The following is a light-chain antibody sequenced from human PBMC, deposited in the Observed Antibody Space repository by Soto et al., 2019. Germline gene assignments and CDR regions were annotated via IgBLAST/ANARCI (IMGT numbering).Light chain of an antibody. J-gene: IGKJ1*01. CDR3: QQYYSTRT. CDR2: WAS. Sequence: MTQSQDSLAVSLGGRATITCKSSQSVLYSSNNKNYLAWYQQKPGQPPKLLIYWASTRESGVPDRFSGSGSGTDFTLTISSLQAEDVAVYYCQQYYSTRTFGQGTKVEIK. CDR1: QSVLYSSNNKNY. V-gene: IGKV4-1*01.